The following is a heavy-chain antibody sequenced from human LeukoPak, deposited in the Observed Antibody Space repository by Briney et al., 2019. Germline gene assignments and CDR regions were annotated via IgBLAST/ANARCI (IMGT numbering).Heavy chain of an antibody. V-gene: IGHV3-53*01. D-gene: IGHD5-12*01. CDR3: ARVGRGGYSGYDEDYFDY. CDR2: IYSGGST. CDR1: GFTVSSNY. J-gene: IGHJ4*02. Sequence: GGSLRLSCAASGFTVSSNYMSWVRQAPGKGLEWVSVIYSGGSTYYADSVKGRFTISRDNSKNTLYLQMNSLRAEDTAVYYCARVGRGGYSGYDEDYFDYWGQGTLVTVSS.